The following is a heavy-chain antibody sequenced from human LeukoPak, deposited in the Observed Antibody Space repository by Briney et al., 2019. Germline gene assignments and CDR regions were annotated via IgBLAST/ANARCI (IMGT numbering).Heavy chain of an antibody. CDR1: GGSISSYY. CDR3: ARVSRIVGATRSSSYYYYGMDV. D-gene: IGHD1-26*01. V-gene: IGHV4-4*07. J-gene: IGHJ6*02. Sequence: SETLSLTCTVSGGSISSYYWSWIRQPAGKGLEWIGRIYTSGSTNYNPSLKSRVTMSVDTSKNQFSLKLSSVTAADTAVYYCARVSRIVGATRSSSYYYYGMDVWGQGTTVTVSS. CDR2: IYTSGST.